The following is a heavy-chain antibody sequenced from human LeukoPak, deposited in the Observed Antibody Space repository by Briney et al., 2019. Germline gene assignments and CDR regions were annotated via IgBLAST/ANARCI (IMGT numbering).Heavy chain of an antibody. J-gene: IGHJ4*02. D-gene: IGHD5-18*01. V-gene: IGHV1-18*01. CDR2: ISAYNGNT. CDR3: ARDVSGSRYSYGLLTLFDY. Sequence: ASVKVFCKASGYTFTSYGISWVRQAPGQGLEWMGWISAYNGNTNYAQKLQGRVTMTTDTSTSTAYMELRSLRSDDTAVYYCARDVSGSRYSYGLLTLFDYWGQGTLVTVSS. CDR1: GYTFTSYG.